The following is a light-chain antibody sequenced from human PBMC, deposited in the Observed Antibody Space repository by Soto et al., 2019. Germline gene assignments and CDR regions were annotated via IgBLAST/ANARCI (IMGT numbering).Light chain of an antibody. CDR3: QQYNSYWT. J-gene: IGKJ1*01. CDR2: KAS. CDR1: QSISSW. V-gene: IGKV1-5*03. Sequence: DIQMTQSPSTLSASVGDRVTITCRASQSISSWLSWYQQKPGTAPKLLIYKASTLKSGVPSRFSGSGSGTEFTLTISSLQPDDFATYYCQQYNSYWTFGQGTKVDIK.